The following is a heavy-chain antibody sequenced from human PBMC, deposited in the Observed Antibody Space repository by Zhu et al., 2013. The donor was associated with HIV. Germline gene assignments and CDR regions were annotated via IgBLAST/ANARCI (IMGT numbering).Heavy chain of an antibody. J-gene: IGHJ6*02. CDR1: GYTSTSYA. Sequence: QVQLVQSGAEVKKPGASVKVSCKASGYTSTSYAMHWVRQAPGQRLEWMGWINAGNGNTKYSQKFQGRVTITRDTSASTAYMELSSLRSEDTAVYYCARRGDYGGSNYYYYYGMDVWGQGTTVTVSS. CDR3: ARRGDYGGSNYYYYYGMDV. CDR2: INAGNGNT. D-gene: IGHD4-17*01. V-gene: IGHV1-3*01.